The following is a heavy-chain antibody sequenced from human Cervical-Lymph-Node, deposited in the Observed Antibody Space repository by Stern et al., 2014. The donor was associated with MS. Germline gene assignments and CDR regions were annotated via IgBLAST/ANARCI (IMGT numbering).Heavy chain of an antibody. CDR1: GYTFTTYA. CDR2: VNTNTGNP. J-gene: IGHJ2*01. V-gene: IGHV7-4-1*02. Sequence: QVQLVQSGSELKKPGASVKVSCKASGYTFTTYAINWVRQAPGQGLEWMGWVNTNTGNPTYAPGFTGRFVFSLDTSVSTAYLQINSLRANDTAVYYCARGWLGPDWYFDLWGRGTLVTVSS. CDR3: ARGWLGPDWYFDL. D-gene: IGHD5-12*01.